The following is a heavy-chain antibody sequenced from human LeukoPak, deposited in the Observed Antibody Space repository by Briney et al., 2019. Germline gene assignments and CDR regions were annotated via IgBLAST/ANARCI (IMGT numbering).Heavy chain of an antibody. CDR2: INNDGSST. CDR3: ARDTEEWSD. Sequence: EGSLRLSCAASGFXFSSYWVHWVRQAPGKGLVWVSRINNDGSSTRYADSVKGRFTISRDNAKNTLYLQMSSLRAEDMAVYYCARDTEEWSDWGQGTLVTVSS. J-gene: IGHJ4*02. D-gene: IGHD3-3*01. V-gene: IGHV3-74*01. CDR1: GFXFSSYW.